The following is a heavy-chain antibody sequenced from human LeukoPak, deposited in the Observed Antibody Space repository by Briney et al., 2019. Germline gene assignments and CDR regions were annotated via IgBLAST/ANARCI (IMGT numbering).Heavy chain of an antibody. V-gene: IGHV3-21*04. Sequence: GGSLRLSCAASGFTFSSYSMNWVRQAPGKGPEWVSSISSSSSYIYYADSVKDRFTISRDNTKNSLYLQMHSLRVEDTAVYYCARENYYGSGSSPGEFDYWGQGTLVTVSS. CDR2: ISSSSSYI. D-gene: IGHD3-10*01. J-gene: IGHJ4*02. CDR3: ARENYYGSGSSPGEFDY. CDR1: GFTFSSYS.